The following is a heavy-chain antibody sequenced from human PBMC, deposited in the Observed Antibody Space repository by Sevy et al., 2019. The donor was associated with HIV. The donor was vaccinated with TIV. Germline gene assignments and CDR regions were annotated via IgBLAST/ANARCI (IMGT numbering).Heavy chain of an antibody. CDR3: AREGCTKPHDY. J-gene: IGHJ4*02. D-gene: IGHD2-8*01. V-gene: IGHV3-23*01. CDR1: GFNFNIYS. Sequence: GGSLRLSCVASGFNFNIYSFSWVRQAPGKGLEWVSTLSFGCGRINYADSVQGRFTISREDSKKTLYLEMHSLRVEDTAVYYCAREGCTKPHDYWGQGTLVTVSS. CDR2: LSFGCGRI.